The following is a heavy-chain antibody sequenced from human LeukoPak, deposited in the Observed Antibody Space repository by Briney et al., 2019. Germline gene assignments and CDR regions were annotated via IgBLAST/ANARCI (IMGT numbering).Heavy chain of an antibody. Sequence: GGSLRLSCAASGFTFSSYAMHWVRQAPGKGLEWVAVISYDGSNKYYADSVKGRFTISRDNSKNTLYLQMNSLRAEDTAVYYCARGIRLWSPPDDYWGQGTLVTVSS. J-gene: IGHJ4*02. CDR1: GFTFSSYA. V-gene: IGHV3-30-3*01. CDR3: ARGIRLWSPPDDY. CDR2: ISYDGSNK. D-gene: IGHD5-18*01.